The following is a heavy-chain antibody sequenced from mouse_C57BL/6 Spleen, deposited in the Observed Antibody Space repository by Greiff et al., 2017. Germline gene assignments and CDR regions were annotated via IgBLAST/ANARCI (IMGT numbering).Heavy chain of an antibody. V-gene: IGHV5-6*02. CDR1: GFTFSSYG. CDR2: ISSGGSYT. J-gene: IGHJ4*01. CDR3: ARLTPYAMDY. Sequence: EVKLEESGGDLVKPGGSLKLSCAASGFTFSSYGMSWVRQTPDKRLEWVATISSGGSYTYYPDSVKGRFTISRDNAKNTLYLQMSSLKAEDTAMYYCARLTPYAMDYWGQGTSVTVSS.